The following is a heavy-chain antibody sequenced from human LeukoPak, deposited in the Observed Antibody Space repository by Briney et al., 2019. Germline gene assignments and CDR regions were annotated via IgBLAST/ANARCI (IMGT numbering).Heavy chain of an antibody. CDR1: GYSISSGYY. D-gene: IGHD2-2*02. CDR2: IYHSGST. V-gene: IGHV4-38-2*02. Sequence: SETLSLTCAVSGYSISSGYYWGWIRQPPGKGLEWIGSIYHSGSTYYNPSLKSRVTISVDTSKNQFSLKLSSVTAADTAVYYCARDGDIVVVPAAISLDYWGQGTLVTVSS. CDR3: ARDGDIVVVPAAISLDY. J-gene: IGHJ4*02.